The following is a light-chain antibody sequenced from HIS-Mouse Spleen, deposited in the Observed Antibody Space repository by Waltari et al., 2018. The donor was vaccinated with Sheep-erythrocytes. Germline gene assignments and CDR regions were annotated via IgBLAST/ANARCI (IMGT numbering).Light chain of an antibody. J-gene: IGLJ3*02. CDR1: SSDGGGYNY. CDR3: CSDAGSYTFWV. Sequence: QSALTQPRSVAGSPGQSVTISCPGTSSDGGGYNYVFWYQQHPGKAPKLMIYDVSKRPSGVPARFSGSKSGNTASLTISGLQAEDEADYYCCSDAGSYTFWVFGGGTKLTVL. CDR2: DVS. V-gene: IGLV2-11*01.